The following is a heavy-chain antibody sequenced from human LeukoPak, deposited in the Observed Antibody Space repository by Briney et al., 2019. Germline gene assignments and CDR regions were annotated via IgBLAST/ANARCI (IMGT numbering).Heavy chain of an antibody. Sequence: SGTLSLTCEVSGGSISSSNWWSWVRQPPGKGLEWIGEIYGSGSTNYSPSLKSRVAISVDKSKNQVSLKLSSVTSADTAVYFCARVGRDYYGSGSLGAFYYHGMDVWGQGTTVTVS. J-gene: IGHJ6*02. CDR2: IYGSGST. D-gene: IGHD3-10*01. V-gene: IGHV4-4*02. CDR1: GGSISSSNW. CDR3: ARVGRDYYGSGSLGAFYYHGMDV.